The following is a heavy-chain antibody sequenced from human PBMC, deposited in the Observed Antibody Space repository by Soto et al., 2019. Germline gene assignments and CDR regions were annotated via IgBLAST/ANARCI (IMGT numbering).Heavy chain of an antibody. CDR1: GASISGLY. J-gene: IGHJ5*02. CDR2: IYATGTT. D-gene: IGHD1-1*01. Sequence: SETVSLTCTVSGASISGLYWSWIRKSAGKGLEWIGRIYATGTTDYNPSLKSRVMMSVDTSKKQFSLKLRSVTAADTAVYYCVRDGTKTLRDWFDPWGQGISVTVSS. CDR3: VRDGTKTLRDWFDP. V-gene: IGHV4-4*07.